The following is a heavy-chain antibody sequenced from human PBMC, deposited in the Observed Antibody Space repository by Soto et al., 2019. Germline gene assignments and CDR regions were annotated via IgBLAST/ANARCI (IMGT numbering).Heavy chain of an antibody. Sequence: QVQLQESGPRLLKPSDTLSLTCTVSGGSISSYFWSWIRQPPGKRLEWIGYIYFSGSTNYNPSLKSRVTISGDMSKSQLSMKLTSVTAADTAVYYCARAGYCSGGTCYGTNNPGLFDYWGQGTLVTVSS. J-gene: IGHJ4*02. CDR3: ARAGYCSGGTCYGTNNPGLFDY. D-gene: IGHD2-15*01. CDR1: GGSISSYF. V-gene: IGHV4-59*07. CDR2: IYFSGST.